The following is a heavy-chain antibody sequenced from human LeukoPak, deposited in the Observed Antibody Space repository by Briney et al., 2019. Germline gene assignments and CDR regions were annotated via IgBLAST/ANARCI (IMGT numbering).Heavy chain of an antibody. CDR3: ARDGFIAPGDY. Sequence: SVKVSCKASGGTFSSYAISWVRQAPGQGLEWMGGIIPIFGTANYAQKFQGRVTMTRDTSTSTVYMELSSLRSEDTAVYYCARDGFIAPGDYWGQGTLVTVSS. V-gene: IGHV1-69*05. CDR2: IIPIFGTA. CDR1: GGTFSSYA. D-gene: IGHD6-13*01. J-gene: IGHJ4*02.